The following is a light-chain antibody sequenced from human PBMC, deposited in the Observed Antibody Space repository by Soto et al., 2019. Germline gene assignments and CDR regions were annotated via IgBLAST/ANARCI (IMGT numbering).Light chain of an antibody. V-gene: IGKV3-20*01. CDR3: QQFGNSPWT. J-gene: IGKJ1*01. CDR2: GTS. Sequence: ELVLTQSPGTLSLSPGESATLSCRASQSVPSTYFAWYQQKSGQPPRLLISGTSNRATGIPDRFSGSGSGRDFTLTISRLEPEDFAVYFCQQFGNSPWTFGQGTKVDIK. CDR1: QSVPSTY.